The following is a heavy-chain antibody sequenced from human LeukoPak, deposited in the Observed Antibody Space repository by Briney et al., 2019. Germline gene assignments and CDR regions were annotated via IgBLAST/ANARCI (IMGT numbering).Heavy chain of an antibody. CDR3: ARERYYDYFDY. D-gene: IGHD3-10*01. V-gene: IGHV3-7*01. J-gene: IGHJ4*02. CDR1: GFTFSTYW. CDR2: INNDGSEK. Sequence: GGSLRLSCAASGFTFSTYWMSWVRQAPGKGLEWVANINNDGSEKYYVDSVKGRFTISRDNAKNSLYLQMNSLRAEDTAVYYCARERYYDYFDYWGQGTLVTVSS.